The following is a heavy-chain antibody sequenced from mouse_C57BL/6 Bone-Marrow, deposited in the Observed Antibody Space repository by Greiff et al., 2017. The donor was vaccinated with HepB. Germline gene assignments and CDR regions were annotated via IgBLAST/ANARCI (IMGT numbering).Heavy chain of an antibody. V-gene: IGHV1-81*01. J-gene: IGHJ4*01. CDR3: ARLEEDSNYDSAMDY. CDR2: IYPRSGNT. Sequence: QVQLKQSGAELARPGASVKLSCKASGYTFTSYGISWVKQRTGQGLEWIGEIYPRSGNTYYNEKFKGKATLTADKSSSTAYMELRSLTSEDSAVYFCARLEEDSNYDSAMDYWGQGTSVTVSS. D-gene: IGHD2-5*01. CDR1: GYTFTSYG.